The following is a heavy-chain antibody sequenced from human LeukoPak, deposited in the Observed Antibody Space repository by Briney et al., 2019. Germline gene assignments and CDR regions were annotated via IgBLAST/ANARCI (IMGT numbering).Heavy chain of an antibody. CDR3: AKGVFGVNRAFDY. CDR2: ISESGSST. V-gene: IGHV3-23*01. Sequence: GGSLRLSCEASGFTFNTCAMSWVRQAPGKGLEWVSAISESGSSTYYADYVKGRFTISRDNSKNTLYLQMNSLRVDDTAQYYCAKGVFGVNRAFDYWGQGTLVTVSS. J-gene: IGHJ4*02. CDR1: GFTFNTCA. D-gene: IGHD3-3*01.